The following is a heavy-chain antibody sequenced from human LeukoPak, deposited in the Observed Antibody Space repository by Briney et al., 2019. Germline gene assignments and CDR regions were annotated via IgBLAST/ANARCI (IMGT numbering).Heavy chain of an antibody. D-gene: IGHD4-23*01. Sequence: HTGGSLRLSCAASGFTFSSYAMSWVRQAPGKGLEWGSAITGGGSTYYADSVKGRFTISRDNSKNTLSLQMSSLRAEDTAIYYCAKPYGGNLADGFDIWGQGTMVTVSS. CDR3: AKPYGGNLADGFDI. CDR1: GFTFSSYA. V-gene: IGHV3-23*01. CDR2: ITGGGST. J-gene: IGHJ3*02.